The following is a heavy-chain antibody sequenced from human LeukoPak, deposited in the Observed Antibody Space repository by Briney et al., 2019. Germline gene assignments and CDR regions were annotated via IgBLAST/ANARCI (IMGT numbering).Heavy chain of an antibody. CDR3: VCVTTVVTGFDY. J-gene: IGHJ4*02. V-gene: IGHV1-69*05. CDR1: GGTFSSYA. Sequence: GSSVKVSCKASGGTFSSYAISWVRQAPGQGLEWMGGIIPIFGTANYAQKFQGRVTITTDESTSTAYMELSSLRSEDTAVYYCVCVTTVVTGFDYWGQGTLVTVSS. CDR2: IIPIFGTA. D-gene: IGHD4-23*01.